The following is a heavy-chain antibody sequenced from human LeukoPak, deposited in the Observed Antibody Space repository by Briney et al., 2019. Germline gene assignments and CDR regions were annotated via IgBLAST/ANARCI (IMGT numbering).Heavy chain of an antibody. Sequence: ASVKVSCKASGYTFTSYGISWVRQAPGQGLEWMGWISAYNGNTNYAQKLQGRVTMTRNTSISTAYMELSSLRSEDAAVYYCARGTDYYYYMDVWGKGTTVTISS. V-gene: IGHV1-18*01. CDR1: GYTFTSYG. J-gene: IGHJ6*03. CDR3: ARGTDYYYYMDV. CDR2: ISAYNGNT.